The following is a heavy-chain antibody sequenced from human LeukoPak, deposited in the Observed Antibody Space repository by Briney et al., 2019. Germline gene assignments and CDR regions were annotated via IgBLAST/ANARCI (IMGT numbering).Heavy chain of an antibody. CDR2: IKQDGTDK. V-gene: IGHV3-7*03. Sequence: PGGSLRLSCAASGFTFSSFWMTWVRQAPGKRLEYVANIKQDGTDKYYVGSVKGRFTISRDNAKNSVYLQMDSLRVEDSAVYYCVGVDVWGQGTTVTVSS. CDR3: VGVDV. J-gene: IGHJ6*02. CDR1: GFTFSSFW.